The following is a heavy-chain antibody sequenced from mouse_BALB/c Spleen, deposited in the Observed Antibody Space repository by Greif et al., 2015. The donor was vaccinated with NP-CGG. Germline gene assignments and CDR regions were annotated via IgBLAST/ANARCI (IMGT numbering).Heavy chain of an antibody. D-gene: IGHD2-14*01. V-gene: IGHV5-12-1*01. CDR2: ISSGGGST. CDR1: GFAFSSYD. J-gene: IGHJ4*01. Sequence: EVKLVESGGGLVKPGGSLKLSCAASGFAFSSYDMSWVRQTPEKRLEWVAYISSGGGSTYYPDTVKGRFTISRDNAKNTLYLQMSSLKSEDTAMYYCARQEYDFFYAMDYWGQGTSVTVSS. CDR3: ARQEYDFFYAMDY.